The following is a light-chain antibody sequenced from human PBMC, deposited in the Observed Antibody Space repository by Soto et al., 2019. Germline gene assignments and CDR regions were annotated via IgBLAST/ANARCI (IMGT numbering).Light chain of an antibody. CDR3: TQYDYIVT. CDR2: GAY. CDR1: QTVSSTY. Sequence: VLLTHSPVTRSWSAGETSTLSCRASQTVSSTYLAWYQHKPGRAPRLLIDGAYSRADGIADRFSGSGSATEFNLTISTLETEDLAVYYCTQYDYIVTFGQGTKVDIK. V-gene: IGKV3-20*01. J-gene: IGKJ1*01.